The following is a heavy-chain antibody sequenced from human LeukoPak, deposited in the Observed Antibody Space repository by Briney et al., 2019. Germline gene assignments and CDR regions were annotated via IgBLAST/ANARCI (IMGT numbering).Heavy chain of an antibody. Sequence: GASVKVSCKASGYTFTSYGISWVREAPGQGLEWMGWFSAYNGTTNYAQKLQGRVTMTTDTSTSTAYMELRSLRSDDTAVYYCARKPINMVRGVTILDWFDPWGQGTLVTVSS. J-gene: IGHJ5*02. CDR1: GYTFTSYG. CDR3: ARKPINMVRGVTILDWFDP. V-gene: IGHV1-18*01. CDR2: FSAYNGTT. D-gene: IGHD3-10*01.